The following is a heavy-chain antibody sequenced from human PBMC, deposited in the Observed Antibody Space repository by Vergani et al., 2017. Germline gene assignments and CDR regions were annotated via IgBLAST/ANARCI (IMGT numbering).Heavy chain of an antibody. CDR1: GFTFSSYS. J-gene: IGHJ6*03. Sequence: EVQLVESGGGLVKPGGSLRPSCAASGFTFSSYSMNWVRQAPGKGLEWVSSISSSSSYIYYADSVKGRFTISRDNAKNSLYLQMNSLRAEDTAVYYCARDGFTIFGVDYYYYYYMDVWGKGTTVTVSS. CDR3: ARDGFTIFGVDYYYYYYMDV. D-gene: IGHD3-3*01. V-gene: IGHV3-21*01. CDR2: ISSSSSYI.